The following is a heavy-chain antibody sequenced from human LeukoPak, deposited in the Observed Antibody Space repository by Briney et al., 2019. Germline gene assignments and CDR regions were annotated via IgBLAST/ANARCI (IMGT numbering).Heavy chain of an antibody. J-gene: IGHJ4*02. CDR3: ASPPINNYDSSGYYPY. Sequence: ASVKVSCKASGGTFSSYTISWVRQAPGQGLEWMGRIIPILGIANYAQKFQGRVTITAGKSTSTAYMELSSLRSEDTAVYYCASPPINNYDSSGYYPYWGQGTLVTVSS. CDR1: GGTFSSYT. CDR2: IIPILGIA. V-gene: IGHV1-69*02. D-gene: IGHD3-22*01.